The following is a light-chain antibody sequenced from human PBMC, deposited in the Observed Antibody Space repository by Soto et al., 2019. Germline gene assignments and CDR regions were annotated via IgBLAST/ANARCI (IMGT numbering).Light chain of an antibody. CDR3: SSYTTTGPVVI. CDR2: DVS. Sequence: QSDLTQPASVSGSPGQSVTISCAGTNSDIGAYNYVSWYQQHPGKAPKLIIYDVSDRPSGLSGRFFGPKSGNTASLTISGLQAEDEADYFCSSYTTTGPVVIFGGGTKLTVL. V-gene: IGLV2-14*03. CDR1: NSDIGAYNY. J-gene: IGLJ2*01.